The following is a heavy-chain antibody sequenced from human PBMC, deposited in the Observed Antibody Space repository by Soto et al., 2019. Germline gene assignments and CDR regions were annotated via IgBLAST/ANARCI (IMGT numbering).Heavy chain of an antibody. CDR1: GYTFTSYG. CDR3: ARDVKEAVAGNDDY. D-gene: IGHD6-19*01. CDR2: ISAYNGNT. V-gene: IGHV1-18*01. J-gene: IGHJ4*02. Sequence: QVQLVQSGAEVKKPGASVKVSCKASGYTFTSYGISWVRQAPGQGLEWMGWISAYNGNTNYAQKLQGRVTMPTDTSPSRASMELSSLRSDDTAVHSCARDVKEAVAGNDDYWGQGTLVTVSS.